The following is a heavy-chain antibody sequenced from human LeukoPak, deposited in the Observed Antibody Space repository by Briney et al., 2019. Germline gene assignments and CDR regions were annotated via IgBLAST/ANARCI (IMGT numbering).Heavy chain of an antibody. Sequence: GESLKISCKGSGYSFTSYWIGWVRQMPGKGLEWMGIIYPGDSDTRYSPSFQGQVTISADKSISTAYLQWSSLKASDTAMYYCARGTMVRGVMEAFDYWGRGTLVTVSS. D-gene: IGHD3-10*01. CDR2: IYPGDSDT. CDR1: GYSFTSYW. CDR3: ARGTMVRGVMEAFDY. J-gene: IGHJ4*02. V-gene: IGHV5-51*01.